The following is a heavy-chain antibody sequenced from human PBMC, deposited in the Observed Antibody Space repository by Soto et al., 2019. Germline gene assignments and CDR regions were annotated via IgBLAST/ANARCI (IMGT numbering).Heavy chain of an antibody. Sequence: QVQLQESGPGLLKPSETLSLTCTVSGDSINSHYWNWIRQPPGKGLEWIGYIYYSGSTNYNPSLKSRVAISVDTSKNQFPLRLSSVTAADTAVYYCARRPPPNYGMDVWGQGTTVTVSS. J-gene: IGHJ6*02. CDR1: GDSINSHY. V-gene: IGHV4-59*08. CDR3: ARRPPPNYGMDV. CDR2: IYYSGST.